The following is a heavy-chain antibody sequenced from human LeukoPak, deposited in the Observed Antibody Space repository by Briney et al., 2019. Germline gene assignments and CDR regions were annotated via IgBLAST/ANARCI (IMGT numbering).Heavy chain of an antibody. D-gene: IGHD3-9*01. Sequence: GGTLRLSCAASGFTFSSYAMSWVRQAPGKGLEWVSAISGSGGSTYYADSVKGRFTISRDNSKNTLYLQMNSLRAEDTAVYYCAKDLRYYDILTGYYRDYYYYMDVWGKGTTVTVSS. CDR3: AKDLRYYDILTGYYRDYYYYMDV. CDR1: GFTFSSYA. V-gene: IGHV3-23*01. CDR2: ISGSGGST. J-gene: IGHJ6*03.